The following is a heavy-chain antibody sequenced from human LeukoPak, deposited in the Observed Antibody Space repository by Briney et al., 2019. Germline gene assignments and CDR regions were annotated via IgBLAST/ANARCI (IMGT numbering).Heavy chain of an antibody. CDR3: ARGAVVVPAARRGHYYYYYMDV. CDR1: GYTFTSYG. Sequence: GASVKVSCKASGYTFTSYGISWVRQAPGQGLEWMGWISAYNGNTNYAQKLQGRVTMTTDTSTSTAYMELRSLRSDDTAVYHCARGAVVVPAARRGHYYYYYMDVWGKGTTVTVSS. D-gene: IGHD2-2*01. J-gene: IGHJ6*03. CDR2: ISAYNGNT. V-gene: IGHV1-18*01.